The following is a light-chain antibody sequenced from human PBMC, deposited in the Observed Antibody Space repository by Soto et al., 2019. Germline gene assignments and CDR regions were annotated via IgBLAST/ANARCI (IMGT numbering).Light chain of an antibody. Sequence: EVVFTRSPCTLSLSPVERATLSCSAIQSVSSSYLAWYQQKPGQAPRLLIYGASSRATGIPDRFSGSGSGTDFTLTISRLEPEDFAVYYCQQYGSSPKITFGQGTRLEI. CDR2: GAS. V-gene: IGKV3-20*01. J-gene: IGKJ5*01. CDR1: QSVSSSY. CDR3: QQYGSSPKIT.